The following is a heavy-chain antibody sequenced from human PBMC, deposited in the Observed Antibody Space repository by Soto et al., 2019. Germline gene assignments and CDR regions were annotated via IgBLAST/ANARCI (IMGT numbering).Heavy chain of an antibody. J-gene: IGHJ6*02. CDR3: ARGDSSGLYYYYGMDV. CDR1: GGTFSSYA. V-gene: IGHV1-69*13. CDR2: IIPIFGTA. Sequence: SVKVSCKASGGTFSSYAISWVRQAPGQGLEWMGGIIPIFGTANYAQKFQGRVTITADESTSTAYMELSSLRSEDTAVYYCARGDSSGLYYYYGMDVWGQGTTVTVS. D-gene: IGHD6-19*01.